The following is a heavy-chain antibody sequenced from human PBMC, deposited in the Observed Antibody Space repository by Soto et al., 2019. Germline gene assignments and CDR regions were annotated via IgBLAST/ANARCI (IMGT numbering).Heavy chain of an antibody. CDR2: IHGGGGAT. D-gene: IGHD1-1*01. Sequence: EVQLLESGGGLVQPGGSLRLSCAASGFTFSAYAMGWVRQAPGKGLEWVSTIHGGGGATHYAYSVKGRFTISRDASKNTLYAQMNRLRAEDTAVYYCAKFEAHPLEYWYLVFWGRGTLVTVSS. CDR3: AKFEAHPLEYWYLVF. J-gene: IGHJ2*01. CDR1: GFTFSAYA. V-gene: IGHV3-23*01.